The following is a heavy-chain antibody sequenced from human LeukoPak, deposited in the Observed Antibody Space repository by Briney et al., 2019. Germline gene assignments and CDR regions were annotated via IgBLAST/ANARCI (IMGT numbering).Heavy chain of an antibody. CDR3: ARWPRNWIGMDV. V-gene: IGHV4-31*03. CDR1: GVSISGGGYY. J-gene: IGHJ6*02. Sequence: SQTLSLTCTVSGVSISGGGYYWSWIRQHPGKGLEWIGYIYYSGSTYYNPSLKSRVTISVDTSKNQSSLKLSSVTAADTAVYYCARWPRNWIGMDVWGQGTTVTVSS. CDR2: IYYSGST. D-gene: IGHD1-14*01.